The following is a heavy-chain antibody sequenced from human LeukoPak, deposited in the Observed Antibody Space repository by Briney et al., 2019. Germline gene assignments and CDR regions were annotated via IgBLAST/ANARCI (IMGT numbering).Heavy chain of an antibody. CDR3: AKATYYYDSSGYYSPYYFDY. D-gene: IGHD3-22*01. CDR2: ISGSGGST. CDR1: GFTFRSYA. V-gene: IGHV3-23*01. J-gene: IGHJ4*02. Sequence: GGSLRLSCAASGFTFRSYAMSWVRQAPGKGLEWVSAISGSGGSTYYADSVKGRFTISRDNSKNTLYLQMNSLRAEDTAVYYCAKATYYYDSSGYYSPYYFDYWGQGTLVTVSS.